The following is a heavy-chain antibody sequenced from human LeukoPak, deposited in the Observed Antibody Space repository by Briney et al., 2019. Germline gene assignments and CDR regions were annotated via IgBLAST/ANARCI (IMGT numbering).Heavy chain of an antibody. Sequence: GGSLRLSCAASGFTFSSYEMNWVRQAPGKGLEWVSYISSSGSTIYYADSVKGRFTISRDNAKNSLYLQMNSLRAEDTAVYYCAVYYGSVMGAFDIWGQGTMVTVSS. D-gene: IGHD3-10*01. V-gene: IGHV3-48*03. CDR1: GFTFSSYE. CDR3: AVYYGSVMGAFDI. J-gene: IGHJ3*02. CDR2: ISSSGSTI.